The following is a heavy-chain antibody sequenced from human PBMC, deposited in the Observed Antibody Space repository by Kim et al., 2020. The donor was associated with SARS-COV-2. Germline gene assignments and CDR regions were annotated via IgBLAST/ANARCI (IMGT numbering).Heavy chain of an antibody. CDR3: AREWASTVTTVGY. D-gene: IGHD4-17*01. Sequence: GGSLRLSCAASGFTFSSYSMNWVRQAPGKGLEWVSSISSSSSYIYYADSVKGRFTISRDNAKNSLYLQMNSLRAEDTAVYYCAREWASTVTTVGYWGQGTLVTVSS. V-gene: IGHV3-21*01. J-gene: IGHJ4*02. CDR2: ISSSSSYI. CDR1: GFTFSSYS.